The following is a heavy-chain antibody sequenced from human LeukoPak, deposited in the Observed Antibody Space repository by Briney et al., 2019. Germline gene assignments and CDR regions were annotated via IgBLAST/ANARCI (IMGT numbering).Heavy chain of an antibody. CDR3: ARDQLWLIRLDY. D-gene: IGHD5-18*01. CDR2: INPNSGGT. J-gene: IGHJ4*02. CDR1: GYTFTGYY. V-gene: IGHV1-2*06. Sequence: GASVKVSCKASGYTFTGYYMHWVRQAPGQGLEWMGRINPNSGGTNYAQKFQGRVTITTDTSASTAYMELRSLRSDDTAVYYCARDQLWLIRLDYWGQGTLVTVSS.